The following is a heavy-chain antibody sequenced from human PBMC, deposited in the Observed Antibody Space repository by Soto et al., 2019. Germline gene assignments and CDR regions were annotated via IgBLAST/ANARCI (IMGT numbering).Heavy chain of an antibody. V-gene: IGHV3-33*01. J-gene: IGHJ4*02. CDR1: GFTFSSYG. CDR2: IRDAGSNK. CDR3: ARGRSLPDYVGNYYFHPSNPEFDY. Sequence: QVQLVESGGGVVQPGRSLTLSCAASGFTFSSYGMHWFRQAPGKGLEWLAVIRDAGSNKYYADPVKGRFTISRDNSKNTLYLPMSSLRSEATAVYYCARGRSLPDYVGNYYFHPSNPEFDYCGRGTLVTVSS. D-gene: IGHD3-22*01.